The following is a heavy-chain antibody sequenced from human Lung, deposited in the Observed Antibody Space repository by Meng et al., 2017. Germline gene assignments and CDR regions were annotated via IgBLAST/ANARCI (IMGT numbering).Heavy chain of an antibody. CDR1: GGSLSDYY. CDR3: ARGPTTMAHDFDY. D-gene: IGHD4-11*01. CDR2: INHSGST. J-gene: IGHJ4*02. V-gene: IGHV4-34*01. Sequence: QLQLQQWGAGLLKPSDTLSPTCVVSGGSLSDYYWSWIRQPPGKGLEWIGEINHSGSTNYNPSLESRATISVDTSQNNLSLKLSSVTAADSAVYYCARGPTTMAHDFDYWGQGTLVTVSS.